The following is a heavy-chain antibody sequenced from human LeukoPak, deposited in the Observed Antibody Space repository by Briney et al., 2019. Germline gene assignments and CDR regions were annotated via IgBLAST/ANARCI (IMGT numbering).Heavy chain of an antibody. D-gene: IGHD6-6*01. J-gene: IGHJ4*02. CDR1: GFTFSSYG. Sequence: PGGSLRLSCAASGFTFSSYGMHWVRQAPGKGLEWVAFIRYDGSKKYYADSVKGRFTISRDNSKNTLYLQMNSLRAEDTAVYYCANQAPFDYWGQGTLVTVSS. CDR2: IRYDGSKK. V-gene: IGHV3-30*02. CDR3: ANQAPFDY.